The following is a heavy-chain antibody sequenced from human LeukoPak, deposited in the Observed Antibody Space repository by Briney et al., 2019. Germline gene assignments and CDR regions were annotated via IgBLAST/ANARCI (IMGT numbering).Heavy chain of an antibody. D-gene: IGHD5-12*01. V-gene: IGHV3-30*18. J-gene: IGHJ4*02. CDR3: AKDNRGYSGYDSVFDY. Sequence: GSLRLSCAASGVSFNSYGMHWVRQAPGRGLEWVALISYDGSYKYYADSVQGRFTVSRDNSKNTLYLQMNSLRAEDTAVYYCAKDNRGYSGYDSVFDYWGQGTLVTVSS. CDR2: ISYDGSYK. CDR1: GVSFNSYG.